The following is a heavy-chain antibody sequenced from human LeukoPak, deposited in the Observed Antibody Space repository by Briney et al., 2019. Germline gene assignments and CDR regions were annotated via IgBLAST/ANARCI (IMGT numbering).Heavy chain of an antibody. CDR1: GYTFTSYD. CDR2: MNPNSGNT. CDR3: AIMITFGGVIAPYDY. Sequence: GASVKVSCKASGYTFTSYDINWVRQATGQGLEWMGWMNPNSGNTGYAQKFQGRVTMTRNTSISTAHMELSSLRSEDTAVYYCAIMITFGGVIAPYDYWGQGTLVTVSS. D-gene: IGHD3-16*02. J-gene: IGHJ4*02. V-gene: IGHV1-8*01.